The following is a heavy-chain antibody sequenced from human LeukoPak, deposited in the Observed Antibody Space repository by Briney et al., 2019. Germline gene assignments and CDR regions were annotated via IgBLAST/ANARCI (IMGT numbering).Heavy chain of an antibody. D-gene: IGHD6-19*01. CDR2: IIPIFGTA. V-gene: IGHV1-69*06. J-gene: IGHJ4*02. Sequence: AASVKVSCKASGGTFSSYAISWVRQAPGQGLEWMGGIIPIFGTANYAQKFQGRVTITADKSTSTAYMELSSLRSEDTAVYYCASRWRIHSSGNLDYWGQGTLVTVSS. CDR3: ASRWRIHSSGNLDY. CDR1: GGTFSSYA.